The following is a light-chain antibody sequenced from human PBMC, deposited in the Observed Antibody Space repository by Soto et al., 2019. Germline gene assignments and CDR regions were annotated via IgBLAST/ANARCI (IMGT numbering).Light chain of an antibody. CDR2: GAS. J-gene: IGKJ1*01. CDR1: QSVDSK. CDR3: QHYSTWLWT. Sequence: EIVMTQSPATLSVSPGERATLSCRASQSVDSKLAWYQQKPGQGPRLLIYGASSRATGIPARFSGSGSGTEFTLTISSLQSEAFAVYYCQHYSTWLWTFGQGTKVEIK. V-gene: IGKV3-15*01.